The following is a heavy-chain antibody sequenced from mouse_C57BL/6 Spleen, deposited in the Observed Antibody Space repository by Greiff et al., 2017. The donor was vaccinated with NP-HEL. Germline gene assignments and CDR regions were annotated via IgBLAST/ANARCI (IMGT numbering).Heavy chain of an antibody. J-gene: IGHJ1*03. Sequence: VQLQQSGPELVKPGASVKIPCKASGYTFTDYNMDWVKQSHGKSLEWIGDINPNNGGTIYNQKFKGKATLTVDKSSSTAYMELRSLTSEDTAVYYCARRPPYYGSSYGYFDVWGTGTTVTVSS. CDR3: ARRPPYYGSSYGYFDV. D-gene: IGHD1-1*01. CDR1: GYTFTDYN. CDR2: INPNNGGT. V-gene: IGHV1-18*01.